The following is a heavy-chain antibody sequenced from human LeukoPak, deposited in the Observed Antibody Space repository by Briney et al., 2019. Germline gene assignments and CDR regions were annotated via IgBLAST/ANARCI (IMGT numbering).Heavy chain of an antibody. CDR2: IYSGGST. CDR1: GFTVSSNY. Sequence: GGSLRLSCAASGFTVSSNYMSWVRQAPGKGLEWVSVIYSGGSTYYADSVKGRFTISRDNSKNTLYLQMNSLRAEDTAVYYCAKDPSATKGRDYWGQGTLVTVSS. J-gene: IGHJ4*02. CDR3: AKDPSATKGRDY. V-gene: IGHV3-66*01. D-gene: IGHD2-15*01.